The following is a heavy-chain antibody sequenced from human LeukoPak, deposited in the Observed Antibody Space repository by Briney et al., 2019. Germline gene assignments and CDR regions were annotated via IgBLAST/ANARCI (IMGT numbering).Heavy chain of an antibody. Sequence: KPSETQSLTCTVSGDSVTSGYWSWIRQPPGKGLEWIGYIYDSGITDYNPSLKSRLTISVDTSNNQFSLNLSSVTAADTAVYYCAGRGHRYSRDWGQGILVTVSS. D-gene: IGHD2-15*01. CDR2: IYDSGIT. J-gene: IGHJ1*01. V-gene: IGHV4-4*09. CDR1: GDSVTSGY. CDR3: AGRGHRYSRD.